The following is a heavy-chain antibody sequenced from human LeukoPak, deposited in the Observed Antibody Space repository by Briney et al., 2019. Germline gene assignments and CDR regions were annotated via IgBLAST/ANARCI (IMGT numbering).Heavy chain of an antibody. CDR3: ARERWSTTAFDY. CDR2: VSGSGGST. J-gene: IGHJ4*02. Sequence: GGSLRLSCAASGFTFSSYAMSWVRRAPGKGLEWVSIVSGSGGSTHYADSVEGRFTISRDNSKNTLSLQMNSLRAEDTALYYCARERWSTTAFDYWGQGTLVTVSS. CDR1: GFTFSSYA. V-gene: IGHV3-23*01. D-gene: IGHD4-23*01.